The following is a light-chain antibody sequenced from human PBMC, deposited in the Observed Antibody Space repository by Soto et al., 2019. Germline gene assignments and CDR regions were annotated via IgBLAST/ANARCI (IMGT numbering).Light chain of an antibody. CDR3: QQSFSTPQT. Sequence: DIQMTQSPSSLSASVGDSVTITCRASQSINIYLSWYQQKPGKAPKLLINVASTLQGGVPSRLSGSGSGTEFTLAISSLQPEDSATYYCQQSFSTPQTFGGGTRVEIK. J-gene: IGKJ4*01. CDR1: QSINIY. CDR2: VAS. V-gene: IGKV1-39*01.